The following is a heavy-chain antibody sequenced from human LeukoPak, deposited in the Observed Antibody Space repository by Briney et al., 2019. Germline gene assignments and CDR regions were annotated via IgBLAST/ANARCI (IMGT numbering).Heavy chain of an antibody. Sequence: PGGSLRLSCAASGFTFSSYSMNWVRQAPGKGLEWVSSISSSSSYIYYADSVKGRFTISRDNAKNSLYLQMNSLRAEDTAVYYCARELQGGSDAFDIRGQGTMVTVSS. J-gene: IGHJ3*02. CDR3: ARELQGGSDAFDI. CDR2: ISSSSSYI. D-gene: IGHD2-15*01. V-gene: IGHV3-21*01. CDR1: GFTFSSYS.